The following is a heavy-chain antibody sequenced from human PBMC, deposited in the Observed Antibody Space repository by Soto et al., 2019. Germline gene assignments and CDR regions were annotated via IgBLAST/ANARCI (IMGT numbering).Heavy chain of an antibody. D-gene: IGHD3-3*01. CDR2: INHSGST. Sequence: PSETLSLTCAVYGGSFSGYYWSWIRQPPGKGLEWIGEINHSGSTNYNPSLKSRVTISVDTSKNQFSLKLSSVTAAGTAVYYCARISITIFGVVISAPYYYGMDVWGQGTTVTVSS. J-gene: IGHJ6*02. V-gene: IGHV4-34*01. CDR3: ARISITIFGVVISAPYYYGMDV. CDR1: GGSFSGYY.